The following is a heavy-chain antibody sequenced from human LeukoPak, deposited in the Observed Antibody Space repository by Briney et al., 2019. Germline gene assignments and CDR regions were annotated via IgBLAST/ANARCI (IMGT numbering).Heavy chain of an antibody. CDR3: ARPREGGATPYYFYYMDV. Sequence: GGSPRLSCAASGFTFTDYYMSWIRQAPGKGLEWVSYISSSGSTIYYADSVKGRFTISRDNAKNSLYLQMNNLRAEDTAVYYCARPREGGATPYYFYYMDVWGKGTTVTVSS. D-gene: IGHD1-26*01. CDR1: GFTFTDYY. V-gene: IGHV3-11*04. CDR2: ISSSGSTI. J-gene: IGHJ6*03.